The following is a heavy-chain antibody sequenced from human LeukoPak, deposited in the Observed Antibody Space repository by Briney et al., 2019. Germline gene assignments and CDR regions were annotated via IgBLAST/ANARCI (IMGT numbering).Heavy chain of an antibody. D-gene: IGHD3-22*01. Sequence: SESLSFSCTVSGFSVSSGSYYWSWIRQRPGKGLEWIGYIYYSGSTNYNPSLKSRVTISVDTSKNQFSLKLSSVTAADTAVYYCARIYPIDYYDSSGTWGGYFDYWGQGTLVTVSS. CDR2: IYYSGST. V-gene: IGHV4-61*01. J-gene: IGHJ4*02. CDR3: ARIYPIDYYDSSGTWGGYFDY. CDR1: GFSVSSGSYY.